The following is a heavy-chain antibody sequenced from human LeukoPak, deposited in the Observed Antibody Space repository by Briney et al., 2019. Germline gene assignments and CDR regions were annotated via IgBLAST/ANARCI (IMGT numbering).Heavy chain of an antibody. D-gene: IGHD3-22*01. J-gene: IGHJ4*02. CDR3: ARGYFYDSSGYLY. V-gene: IGHV3-7*04. Sequence: GGSLRLSCAASGLTFSSYWMNWVRQAPGEGLEWVANIKQDGSEKYYVDSVKGRFTISRDNAKNSLYLQMNSLRAEDTAVYYCARGYFYDSSGYLYWGQGTLVTVSS. CDR2: IKQDGSEK. CDR1: GLTFSSYW.